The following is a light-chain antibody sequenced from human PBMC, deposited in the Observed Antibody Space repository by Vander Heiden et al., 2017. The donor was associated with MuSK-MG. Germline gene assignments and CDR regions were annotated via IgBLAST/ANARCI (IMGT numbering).Light chain of an antibody. Sequence: ESVLTQSPVTLSLNPGERATLSCRASQSVSSYLAWDQQKPGQAPRLRMYEASNRATGIKDRFSGSGSGTDFTRTISSLEPEDFEGDDGQQSKTFGQGTKVEIK. V-gene: IGKV3-11*01. J-gene: IGKJ1*01. CDR3: QQSKT. CDR1: QSVSSY. CDR2: EAS.